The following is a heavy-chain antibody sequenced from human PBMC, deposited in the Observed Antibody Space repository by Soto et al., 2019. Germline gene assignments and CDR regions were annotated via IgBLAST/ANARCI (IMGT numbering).Heavy chain of an antibody. CDR2: ISGYNGNT. D-gene: IGHD6-19*01. Sequence: QVQLVQSGAEVKKPGASVTVSCKTSGYTFSNYGINWVRQAPGQGLEWMGWISGYNGNTNYAQTVQGSVTMPTDTSTGTVYMELRSLKSDDTAIYYCSRFIMVGGWFDPNYYHGMDVWGQGTTVTVSS. CDR1: GYTFSNYG. J-gene: IGHJ6*02. CDR3: SRFIMVGGWFDPNYYHGMDV. V-gene: IGHV1-18*01.